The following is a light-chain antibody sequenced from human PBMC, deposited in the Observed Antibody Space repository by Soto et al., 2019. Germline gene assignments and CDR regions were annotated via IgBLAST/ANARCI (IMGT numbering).Light chain of an antibody. CDR1: QSLLHSNGYNY. V-gene: IGKV2-28*01. J-gene: IGKJ2*01. CDR3: MQALQAPYT. CDR2: LGS. Sequence: DMVMTQSPLSLPVTPGEPASISCRSSQSLLHSNGYNYLDWYLQKPGQSPQLLIFLGSNRASGVPGRFSGSGSGTDFTLKISRVEAEDVGVYYCMQALQAPYTFGLGTKLEIK.